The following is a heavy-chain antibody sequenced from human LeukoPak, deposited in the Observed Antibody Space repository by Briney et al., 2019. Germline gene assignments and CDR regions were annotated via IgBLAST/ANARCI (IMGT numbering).Heavy chain of an antibody. D-gene: IGHD6-13*01. Sequence: SVEVSCKASGGTFSSYAISWVRQAPGQGLEWMGGIIPIFGTANYAQKFQGRVTITADESTSTAYMELSSLRSEDAAVYYCARDKGSSWYSWFDPWGQGTLVTVSS. J-gene: IGHJ5*02. CDR1: GGTFSSYA. CDR3: ARDKGSSWYSWFDP. CDR2: IIPIFGTA. V-gene: IGHV1-69*01.